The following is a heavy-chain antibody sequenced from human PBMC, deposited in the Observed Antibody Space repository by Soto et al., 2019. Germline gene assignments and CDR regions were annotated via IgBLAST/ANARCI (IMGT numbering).Heavy chain of an antibody. Sequence: GSLRLSCAASGFTFSDYYMSWIRQAPGKGLEWVSYISSSGSTIYYADSVKGRFTISRDNAKNSLYLQMNSLRAEDTAVYYCASTDFWSALKTLDYWGQGTLVTVSS. V-gene: IGHV3-11*01. CDR3: ASTDFWSALKTLDY. D-gene: IGHD3-3*01. CDR1: GFTFSDYY. J-gene: IGHJ4*02. CDR2: ISSSGSTI.